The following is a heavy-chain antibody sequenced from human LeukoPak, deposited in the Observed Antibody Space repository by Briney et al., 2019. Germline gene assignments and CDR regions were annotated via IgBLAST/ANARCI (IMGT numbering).Heavy chain of an antibody. CDR3: AKDNYDYGDYDGGDY. CDR1: GFTFSTYG. Sequence: GGSLRLSCAASGFTFSTYGMHWVRQAPGKGLEWVAFIRYDGSNKYYADSVKGRFTISRDNSKSTLYLQMNSLRAEDTAVYYCAKDNYDYGDYDGGDYWGQGTLVTVSS. D-gene: IGHD4-17*01. J-gene: IGHJ4*02. V-gene: IGHV3-30*02. CDR2: IRYDGSNK.